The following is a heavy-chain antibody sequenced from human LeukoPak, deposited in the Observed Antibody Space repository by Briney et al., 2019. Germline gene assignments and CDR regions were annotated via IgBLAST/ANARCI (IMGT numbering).Heavy chain of an antibody. CDR1: GFTFRTEW. CDR3: GSGGWLLDY. J-gene: IGHJ4*02. V-gene: IGHV3-74*01. Sequence: PGVCLRLSCVGSGFTFRTEWVNWVRQAPGKGLVWVARINSDGSSTTCADSVKRRFTISRDNAKNTVYLQMNSLRAEDTAVDYCGSGGWLLDYWGQGTLVTVSS. D-gene: IGHD1-26*01. CDR2: INSDGSST.